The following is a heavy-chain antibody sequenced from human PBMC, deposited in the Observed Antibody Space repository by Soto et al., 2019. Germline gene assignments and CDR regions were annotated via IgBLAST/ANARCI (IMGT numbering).Heavy chain of an antibody. J-gene: IGHJ4*02. V-gene: IGHV1-8*01. CDR3: ATGSQTIDY. CDR1: GYTLSTYV. CDR2: MDSYTGNT. Sequence: ASVKVSCKASGYTLSTYVINWVRQAAGRGLEWMGWMDSYTGNTGYAQEFQGRLIMTRDTSINAAYMELSSLQSEDKAVYFCATGSQTIDYWGQGTLVTVS.